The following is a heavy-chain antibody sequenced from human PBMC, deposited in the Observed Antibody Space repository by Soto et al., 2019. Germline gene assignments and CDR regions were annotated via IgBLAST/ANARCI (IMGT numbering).Heavy chain of an antibody. J-gene: IGHJ4*02. CDR2: INHSGST. Sequence: QVQLQQWGAGLLKPSETLSLTCAVYGGSFSGYYWSWIRQPPGKGLEWIGEINHSGSTNYNPSLKSRVTISVDTSKNQFSLKLSSVTAAYTAVYYCARMGAYIAVAGTRYFDYWGQGTLVTVSS. CDR1: GGSFSGYY. CDR3: ARMGAYIAVAGTRYFDY. D-gene: IGHD6-19*01. V-gene: IGHV4-34*01.